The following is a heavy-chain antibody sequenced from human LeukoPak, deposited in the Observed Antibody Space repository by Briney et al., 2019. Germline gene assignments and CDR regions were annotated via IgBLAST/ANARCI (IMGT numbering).Heavy chain of an antibody. CDR3: ASGIQWTGNNY. CDR2: MYPGGET. J-gene: IGHJ4*02. D-gene: IGHD3/OR15-3a*01. V-gene: IGHV4-4*07. CDR1: GGSISGYY. Sequence: PSETLSLTCSVSGGSISGYYWSWIRQPAGKGLEWIGRMYPGGETNYSPSLKSRVTMSLDTSKNHFSLKLTSATAADTAVYYCASGIQWTGNNYWGQGILVTVSS.